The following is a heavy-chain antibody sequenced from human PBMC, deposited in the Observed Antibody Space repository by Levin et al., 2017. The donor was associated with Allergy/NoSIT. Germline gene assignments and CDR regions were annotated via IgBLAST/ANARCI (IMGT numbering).Heavy chain of an antibody. CDR1: GFTFSSYS. D-gene: IGHD3-16*02. CDR2: ISSSSSTI. J-gene: IGHJ4*02. CDR3: AAYYDYIWGSYRQFDY. V-gene: IGHV3-48*01. Sequence: TGGSLRLSCAASGFTFSSYSMNWVRQAPGKGLEWVSYISSSSSTIYYADTVKGRFTISRDNAKNSLYLQMNSLRAEDTAVYYCAAYYDYIWGSYRQFDYWGQGTLVTVSS.